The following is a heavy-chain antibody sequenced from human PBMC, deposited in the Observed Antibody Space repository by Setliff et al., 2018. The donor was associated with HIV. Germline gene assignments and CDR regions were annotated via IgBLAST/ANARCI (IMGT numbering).Heavy chain of an antibody. CDR1: GYSFTSYT. CDR3: ARGRGLYSSGYYIDY. Sequence: PSVKVSCKTSGYSFTSYTMHWLRQAPGQRPEWMGWINVVTVNTKYSLKLQGRVTITRDTSATAVYMELRSLRSEDTAVYYCARGRGLYSSGYYIDYWGQGTLVTISS. V-gene: IGHV1-3*01. CDR2: INVVTVNT. J-gene: IGHJ4*02. D-gene: IGHD6-19*01.